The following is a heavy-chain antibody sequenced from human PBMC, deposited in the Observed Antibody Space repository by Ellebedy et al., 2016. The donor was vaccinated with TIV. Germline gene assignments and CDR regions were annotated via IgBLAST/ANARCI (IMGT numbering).Heavy chain of an antibody. CDR3: ARGSGRPDY. CDR2: VYYSGST. D-gene: IGHD3-10*01. CDR1: GGSMSSNY. V-gene: IGHV4-59*01. Sequence: MPSDTLSLTCSVSGGSMSSNYWSWIRQPPGKGLEWIGYVYYSGSTNYNPSLGSRVTISVDTSKNQFSLNVSSVTAADTAVYYCARGSGRPDYWGQGTLVTVSS. J-gene: IGHJ4*02.